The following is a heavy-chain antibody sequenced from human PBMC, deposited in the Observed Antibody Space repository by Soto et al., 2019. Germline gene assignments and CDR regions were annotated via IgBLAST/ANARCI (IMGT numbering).Heavy chain of an antibody. CDR2: ISYDGSNK. CDR3: AKAIKYSSSSSGLAFDY. V-gene: IGHV3-30*18. Sequence: GGSLRLSCAASGFTFSSYGMHWVRQAPGKGLEWVAVISYDGSNKYYADSVKGRFTISRDNSKNTLYLQMNSLRAEDTAVYYCAKAIKYSSSSSGLAFDYWGQGTLVTVSS. CDR1: GFTFSSYG. D-gene: IGHD6-6*01. J-gene: IGHJ4*02.